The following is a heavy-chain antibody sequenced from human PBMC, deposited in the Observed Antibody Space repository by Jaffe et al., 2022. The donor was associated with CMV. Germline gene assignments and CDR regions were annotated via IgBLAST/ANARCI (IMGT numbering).Heavy chain of an antibody. Sequence: QVQLVQSGAEVKKPGSSVKVSCKASGGTFSSYAISWVRQAPGQGLEWMGGIIPIFGTANYAQKFQGRVTITADESTSTAYMELSSLRSEDTAVYYCASEGGRGYSYGFYYYGMDVWGQGTTVTVSS. CDR2: IIPIFGTA. D-gene: IGHD5-18*01. V-gene: IGHV1-69*01. J-gene: IGHJ6*02. CDR3: ASEGGRGYSYGFYYYGMDV. CDR1: GGTFSSYA.